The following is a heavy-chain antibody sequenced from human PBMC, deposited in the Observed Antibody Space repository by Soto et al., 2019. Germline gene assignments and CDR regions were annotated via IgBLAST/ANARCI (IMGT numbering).Heavy chain of an antibody. D-gene: IGHD3-10*01. CDR1: GGSISRYY. V-gene: IGHV4-59*08. CDR3: ARPHGSGSYGYGMDV. J-gene: IGHJ6*02. Sequence: QVQLQESGPGLVKPSETLSLTCTVSGGSISRYYWSWIRQPPGKGLEWIGYIYYSGSTNYNPTLKSRVTISVDTSKTQFSLKLSSVTAADTAVYYCARPHGSGSYGYGMDVWGQGTTVTVSS. CDR2: IYYSGST.